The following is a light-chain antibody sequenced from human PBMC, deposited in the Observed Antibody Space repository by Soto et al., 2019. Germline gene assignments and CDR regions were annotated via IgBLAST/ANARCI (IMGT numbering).Light chain of an antibody. CDR2: LAS. Sequence: EIVMTQSQATLSVSPGERVTLSCRASQSINSTLAWYQQKPGQAPRLLIYLASTRATGIPARFSGSGSGTEFTLTISSLQSEDFAVYYCQQYDNWPPSYTFGQGTKLEIE. CDR3: QQYDNWPPSYT. CDR1: QSINST. J-gene: IGKJ2*01. V-gene: IGKV3-15*01.